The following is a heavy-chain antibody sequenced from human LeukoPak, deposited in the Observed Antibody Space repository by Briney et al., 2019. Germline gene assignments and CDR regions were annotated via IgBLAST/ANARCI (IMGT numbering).Heavy chain of an antibody. CDR3: ARLLFYGMDV. CDR2: ISSRGSYI. CDR1: GGSISSNN. J-gene: IGHJ6*02. V-gene: IGHV3-21*01. Sequence: GTLSLTCAVSGGSISSNNWWSWVRQPPGKGLEWVSSISSRGSYIYYADSVKGRFTISRDDAKNSLYLQMNSLRAEDTAIYYCARLLFYGMDVWGQGTTVTVSS. D-gene: IGHD2-8*02.